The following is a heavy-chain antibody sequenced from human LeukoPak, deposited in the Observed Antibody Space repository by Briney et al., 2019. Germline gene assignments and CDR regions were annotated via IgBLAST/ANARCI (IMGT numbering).Heavy chain of an antibody. CDR1: GYTFTGYY. D-gene: IGHD1-26*01. CDR2: INPNSGGT. J-gene: IGHJ5*02. CDR3: ARGRGVYGGSFYNWFDP. V-gene: IGHV1-2*02. Sequence: GASVKVSCKASGYTFTGYYMHWVRQAPGQGLEWKGWINPNSGGTNYAQNFQGRVTMTRDTSISTAYMELSRLTSDDTAGYYCARGRGVYGGSFYNWFDPWGQGTLVTVSS.